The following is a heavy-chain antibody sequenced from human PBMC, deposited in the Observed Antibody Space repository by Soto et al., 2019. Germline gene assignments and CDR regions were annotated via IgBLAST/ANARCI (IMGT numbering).Heavy chain of an antibody. CDR2: TYYRSKWYN. V-gene: IGHV6-1*01. CDR3: ARYLTIVPAAIGPYYFDF. Sequence: PSQTRSLTCGISGDSVASNSAAWDSIRQSPSRGLEWLGRTYYRSKWYNDYAVSVKSRITINPDTSKNQFSLQLNSVTPEDTAVYYCARYLTIVPAAIGPYYFDFWGQGTLVTVSS. D-gene: IGHD2-2*01. CDR1: GDSVASNSAA. J-gene: IGHJ4*02.